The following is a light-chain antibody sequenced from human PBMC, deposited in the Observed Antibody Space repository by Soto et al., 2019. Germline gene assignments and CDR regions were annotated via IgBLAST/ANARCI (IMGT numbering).Light chain of an antibody. Sequence: QSVLTQPASVSGSPGQSITISCTGTSSDVGGYNYVSWYQQHPGKAPKLMIYDVINRPSGVSNRFSGSKSGNTASLTISVLQAEDEADYYCSSYTSSSTVVFGGGTKLTVL. J-gene: IGLJ2*01. V-gene: IGLV2-14*01. CDR1: SSDVGGYNY. CDR2: DVI. CDR3: SSYTSSSTVV.